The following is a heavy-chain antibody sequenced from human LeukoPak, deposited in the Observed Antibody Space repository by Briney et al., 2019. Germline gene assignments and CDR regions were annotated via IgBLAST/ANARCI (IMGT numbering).Heavy chain of an antibody. D-gene: IGHD6-19*01. CDR3: ARGRGSGHKENWFDP. Sequence: ASVKVSCKASGYTFTTYDINLVRQATGQGLEWMGWMNPNSGNTGYTQKFQGRVTMTRNTSISTAYMELSSLRSEDTAVYYCARGRGSGHKENWFDPWGQGTLVTVSS. V-gene: IGHV1-8*01. J-gene: IGHJ5*02. CDR2: MNPNSGNT. CDR1: GYTFTTYD.